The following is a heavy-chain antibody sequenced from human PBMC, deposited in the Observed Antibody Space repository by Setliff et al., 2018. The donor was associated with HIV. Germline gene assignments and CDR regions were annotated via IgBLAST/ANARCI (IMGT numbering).Heavy chain of an antibody. CDR1: GGSISNYY. CDR3: ARGLSFYDPGGFDY. CDR2: IYTSGST. V-gene: IGHV4-4*09. D-gene: IGHD3-22*01. J-gene: IGHJ4*02. Sequence: SETLSLTCTVSGGSISNYYWSWIRQPPGKGLEWIGYIYTSGSTNYNPSLKSRVTISVDTSKNQFSLKLSPVTAADTAVYYCARGLSFYDPGGFDYWGQGTLVTVSS.